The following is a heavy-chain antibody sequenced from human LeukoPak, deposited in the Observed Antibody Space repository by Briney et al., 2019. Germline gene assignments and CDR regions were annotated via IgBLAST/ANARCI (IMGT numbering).Heavy chain of an antibody. CDR1: GGSISSYY. D-gene: IGHD6-19*01. V-gene: IGHV4-59*12. CDR3: ARDVKTSSGWYPDAFDI. Sequence: SETLSLTCTVSGGSISSYYWSWIRQPPGKGLEWIGYIYYSGSTNYNPSLKSRVTISVDTSKNQFSLKLSSVTAADTAVYYCARDVKTSSGWYPDAFDIWGQGTMVTVSS. J-gene: IGHJ3*02. CDR2: IYYSGST.